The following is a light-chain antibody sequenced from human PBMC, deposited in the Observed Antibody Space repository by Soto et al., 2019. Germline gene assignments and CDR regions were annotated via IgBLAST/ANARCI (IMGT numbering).Light chain of an antibody. CDR2: GAS. J-gene: IGKJ1*01. CDR3: QQYKTYPWT. V-gene: IGKV1-5*03. CDR1: QNIGNW. Sequence: DIQMTQSPSTLSTSVGDRVTITCRASQNIGNWLAWYQQKPGKAPNLLIYGASSLESGVPSRFGGNGSVTEFTLTICSLEPDDFATYYCQQYKTYPWTFGQGTMVDIK.